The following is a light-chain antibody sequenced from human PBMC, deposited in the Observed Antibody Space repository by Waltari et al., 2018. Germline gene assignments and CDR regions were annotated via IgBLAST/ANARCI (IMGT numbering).Light chain of an antibody. CDR1: SSDVGVYNY. V-gene: IGLV2-23*02. CDR2: DVS. CDR3: CSYAGSSAL. J-gene: IGLJ2*01. Sequence: QSALTQPASVSGSPGQSITISCTGTSSDVGVYNYVSWYQQHPGKAPKLMIYDVSKRPSGVSNRFSGSKSGNTTSLTISGLQAEDEADYYCCSYAGSSALFGGGTKLTVL.